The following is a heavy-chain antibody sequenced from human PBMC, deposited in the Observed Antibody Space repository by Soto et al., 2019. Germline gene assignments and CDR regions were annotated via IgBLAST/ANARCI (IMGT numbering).Heavy chain of an antibody. CDR1: GFTCSSYA. D-gene: IGHD3-9*01. Sequence: GGSLRLSCAASGFTCSSYAMHWFRQAPGKGLEWVAVISYDGSNKYYADSVKGRFTISRDNSKNTLYLQMNSLRAEDTAVYYCAREGAPLYDILTGLDYWGQGTLVTVSS. CDR3: AREGAPLYDILTGLDY. V-gene: IGHV3-30-3*01. J-gene: IGHJ4*02. CDR2: ISYDGSNK.